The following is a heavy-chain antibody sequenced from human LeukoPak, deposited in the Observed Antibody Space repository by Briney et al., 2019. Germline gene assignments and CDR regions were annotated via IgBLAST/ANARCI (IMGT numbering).Heavy chain of an antibody. J-gene: IGHJ6*02. CDR2: IISSSSYI. CDR3: ARDPDFVMVRGYYGMDV. CDR1: GFTFRSYS. D-gene: IGHD2-21*01. V-gene: IGHV3-21*01. Sequence: PGGSLRLFCAASGFTFRSYSMNWVRQAPGEGLEWVSSIISSSSYIYYADSVKGRFTISRDNAKNSLYLQMNSLRAEDTAVYYCARDPDFVMVRGYYGMDVWGQGTTVTVSS.